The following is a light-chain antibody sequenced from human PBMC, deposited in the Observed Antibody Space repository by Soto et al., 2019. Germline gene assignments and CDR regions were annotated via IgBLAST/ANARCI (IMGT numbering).Light chain of an antibody. Sequence: EIVMTQSPATLSLSPWERATLSFMASQSISSKLAWYQHKPGQAPRLLIYDTSTRAAGIPARFTGSGSGTDFTLTISSLQSEDFAVYYCQQYNTWRSISFGQGTRLEIK. CDR1: QSISSK. CDR3: QQYNTWRSIS. J-gene: IGKJ5*01. V-gene: IGKV3-15*01. CDR2: DTS.